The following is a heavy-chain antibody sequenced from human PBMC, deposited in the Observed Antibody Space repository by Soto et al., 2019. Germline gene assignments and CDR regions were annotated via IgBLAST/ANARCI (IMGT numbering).Heavy chain of an antibody. D-gene: IGHD3-22*01. J-gene: IGHJ4*02. CDR3: AKDSNWGYRGRRGYYRLRDEN. V-gene: IGHV3-23*01. CDR2: ISGSGGST. CDR1: GFTFSNYA. Sequence: EVQLLESGGGLLQPGGSLRLSCAASGFTFSNYAMSWVRQAPGKGLEWVSAISGSGGSTYYADSLKGRFTISRDNSKNTLYVQMNSLRAEDTAVYYCAKDSNWGYRGRRGYYRLRDENWGQGTLVTVSS.